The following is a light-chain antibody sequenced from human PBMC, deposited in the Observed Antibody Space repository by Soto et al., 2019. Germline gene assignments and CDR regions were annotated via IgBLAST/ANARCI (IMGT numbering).Light chain of an antibody. CDR1: PSVTNY. CDR2: GAF. J-gene: IGKJ5*01. V-gene: IGKV3-11*01. CDR3: QQRNIWPPVT. Sequence: EIVLTQSPATLSLSPGERDTLSCRASPSVTNYLAWYQQKPGQAPRLLIYGAFNRAPGIPARFSGSGSGTDFTLTISSLEPEDFAVYYCQQRNIWPPVTFGQGTRLEIK.